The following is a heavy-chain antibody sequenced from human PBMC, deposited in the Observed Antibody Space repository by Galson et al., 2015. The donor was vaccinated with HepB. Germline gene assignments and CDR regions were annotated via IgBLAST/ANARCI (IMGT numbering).Heavy chain of an antibody. CDR1: GGSISSYY. CDR3: AREYYYDSSADPQLWYFEL. D-gene: IGHD3-22*01. CDR2: IYYSGST. V-gene: IGHV4-59*01. J-gene: IGHJ2*01. Sequence: SETLSLTCTVSGGSISSYYWSWIRQPPGKGLEWIGYIYYSGSTNYNPSLKSRVTISVDTSMNQFSLKLSSVTAADTAVYYCAREYYYDSSADPQLWYFELWGRGTLVTVSS.